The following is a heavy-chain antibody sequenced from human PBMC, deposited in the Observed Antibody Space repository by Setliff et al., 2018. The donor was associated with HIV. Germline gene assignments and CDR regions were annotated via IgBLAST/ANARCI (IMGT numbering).Heavy chain of an antibody. CDR3: ARSIVPVASGYYYFEY. J-gene: IGHJ4*02. V-gene: IGHV4-39*01. Sequence: SETLSLTCDVSGFSISSSSYYWGWIRRPPGKGLEWIGSIYHTGSTYYKPSLKSRVTISVDTSKNQFSLRLSSVAAGDAAVYYCARSIVPVASGYYYFEYWGQGTLVTVSS. CDR2: IYHTGST. CDR1: GFSISSSSYY. D-gene: IGHD3-3*01.